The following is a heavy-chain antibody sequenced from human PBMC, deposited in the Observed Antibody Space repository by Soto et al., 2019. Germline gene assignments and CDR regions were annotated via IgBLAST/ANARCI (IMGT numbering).Heavy chain of an antibody. V-gene: IGHV1-69*01. CDR1: GGTFSSYA. Sequence: QVQLVQSGAEVKKPGSSVKVSCKASGGTFSSYAISWVRQAPGQGLEWMGGIIPIFGTANYAQKFQGRVTITADESTSTSYMELSSLRSEDPAVYYCALTDYYDSSGPPLGLICWFFDLWGRGTLVTVAS. J-gene: IGHJ2*01. D-gene: IGHD3-22*01. CDR2: IIPIFGTA. CDR3: ALTDYYDSSGPPLGLICWFFDL.